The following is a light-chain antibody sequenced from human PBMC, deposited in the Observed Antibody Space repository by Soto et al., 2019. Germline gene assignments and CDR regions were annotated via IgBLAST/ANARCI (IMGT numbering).Light chain of an antibody. CDR1: TGAVTSGYY. J-gene: IGLJ2*01. CDR3: LLYYGGAQV. Sequence: QAVVTQEPSLTVSPGGPVTLTCASSTGAVTSGYYQNWFQQKPGQSPRALIYSTSNKHYWTPARFSGSLLGGKAALTLSGVQPEDEAEYFCLLYYGGAQVFGGGTKLTVL. V-gene: IGLV7-43*01. CDR2: STS.